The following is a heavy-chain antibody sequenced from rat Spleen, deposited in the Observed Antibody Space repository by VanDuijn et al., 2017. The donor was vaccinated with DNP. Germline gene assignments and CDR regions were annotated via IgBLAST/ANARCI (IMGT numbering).Heavy chain of an antibody. CDR3: ARHWTMGITPYYFDY. D-gene: IGHD1-9*01. CDR1: GFTFSNYY. CDR2: ISTGGGST. Sequence: EVQLVESGGGLVQPGRSLKLSCAASGFTFSNYYMAWVRQAPTKGLEWVAYISTGGGSTYYRDSVKGRFTISRDNAKNTLYLQMDSLRSEDTATYYCARHWTMGITPYYFDYWGQGVMVTVSS. V-gene: IGHV5-25*01. J-gene: IGHJ2*01.